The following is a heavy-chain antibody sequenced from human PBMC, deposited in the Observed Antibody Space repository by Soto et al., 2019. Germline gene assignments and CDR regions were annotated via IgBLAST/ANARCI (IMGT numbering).Heavy chain of an antibody. V-gene: IGHV3-30*04. D-gene: IGHD3-22*01. CDR3: AREMIPMIMGGMSAMDV. Sequence: QVQLVESGGGVVQPARSQRLSCTASKFTFASYVMHWVRQAPGEGLEWVALISFDGTNKYYADSVKGRFTLSRDNAKNTMYLQMNSLRPEDTAVYYCAREMIPMIMGGMSAMDVWGQGTTVTVS. CDR1: KFTFASYV. J-gene: IGHJ6*02. CDR2: ISFDGTNK.